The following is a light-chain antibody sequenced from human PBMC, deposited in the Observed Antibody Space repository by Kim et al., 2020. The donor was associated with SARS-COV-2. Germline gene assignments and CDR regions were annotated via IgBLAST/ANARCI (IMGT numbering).Light chain of an antibody. J-gene: IGLJ1*01. V-gene: IGLV3-21*04. CDR2: YDS. Sequence: SYELTQPPSVSVSPGKTARITCGGNKMGSKSVQGDQPKPGQAPVLVIYYDSDRPSGIPERFSGSNSGNTATLTISRVEAGDEDDSYCQVWGSGSDHYVFGAGTKVTVL. CDR1: KMGSKS. CDR3: QVWGSGSDHYV.